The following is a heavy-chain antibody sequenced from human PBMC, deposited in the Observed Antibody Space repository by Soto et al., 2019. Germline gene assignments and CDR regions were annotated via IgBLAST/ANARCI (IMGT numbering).Heavy chain of an antibody. CDR3: ARDLTAARPIGYYFDY. D-gene: IGHD6-6*01. Sequence: QVQLVESGGGVVQPGGSLRLSCAASGFTFSSYAMRWVRQAPGKGLEWVAVISYDGSNKYYADSVKGRFTISRDNSKNTLYLQMNSLRAEDTAVYYCARDLTAARPIGYYFDYWGQGTLVTVSS. J-gene: IGHJ4*02. V-gene: IGHV3-30-3*01. CDR2: ISYDGSNK. CDR1: GFTFSSYA.